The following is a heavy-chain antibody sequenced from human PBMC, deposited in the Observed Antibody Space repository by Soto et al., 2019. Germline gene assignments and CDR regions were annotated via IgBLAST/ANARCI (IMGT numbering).Heavy chain of an antibody. V-gene: IGHV4-4*09. Sequence: SETLSLTCTVSGVSSNNYCLSWVRQSPGKGLEWIGYVYNSGSTYYNPSLKSRVTISVDTSKNQFSLKLSSVTAADTAVYYCASLLGDYEALDYWGQGTLVTVSS. D-gene: IGHD4-17*01. CDR3: ASLLGDYEALDY. CDR1: GVSSNNYC. J-gene: IGHJ4*02. CDR2: VYNSGST.